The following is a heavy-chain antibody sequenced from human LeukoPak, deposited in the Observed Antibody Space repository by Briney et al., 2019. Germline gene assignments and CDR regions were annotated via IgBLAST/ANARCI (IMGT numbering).Heavy chain of an antibody. Sequence: SETLSLTCTVSGYSISSGYYCGWIRQPPGKGLEWIGSIYHSGSTYYNPSLKSRVTISVDTSKNQFSLKLSSVTAADTAVHYCARDTRGFDYWGQGTLATVSS. CDR3: ARDTRGFDY. CDR2: IYHSGST. V-gene: IGHV4-38-2*02. CDR1: GYSISSGYY. J-gene: IGHJ4*02. D-gene: IGHD3-16*01.